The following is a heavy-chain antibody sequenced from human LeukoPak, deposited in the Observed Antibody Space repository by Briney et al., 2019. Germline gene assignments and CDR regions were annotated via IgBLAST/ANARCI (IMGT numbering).Heavy chain of an antibody. CDR1: GGSISSYY. D-gene: IGHD3-10*01. J-gene: IGHJ6*02. Sequence: PSETLSLTCTVSGGSISSYYWSWIRQPPGKGLEWIGYIYYSGSTNYNPSLKSRVTISVDTSKNQFSLKLSSVTAADTAVYYCARLPLGYYGSGHYYYYGMDVWGQGTTVTVSS. CDR3: ARLPLGYYGSGHYYYYGMDV. V-gene: IGHV4-59*08. CDR2: IYYSGST.